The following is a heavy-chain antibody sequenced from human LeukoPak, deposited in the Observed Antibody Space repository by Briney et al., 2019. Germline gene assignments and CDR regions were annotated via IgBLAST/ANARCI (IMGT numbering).Heavy chain of an antibody. CDR3: ARGYGSDYYYYYMDV. D-gene: IGHD3-10*01. CDR2: ISAYNGNT. J-gene: IGHJ6*03. V-gene: IGHV1-18*01. Sequence: ASVKVSCKASGYTFTSYGISWVRQAPGQGLEWMGWISAYNGNTNYAQKLQGRVTMTTDTSTSTAYMELRSLRSEDTAVYYCARGYGSDYYYYYMDVWGEGTTVTVSS. CDR1: GYTFTSYG.